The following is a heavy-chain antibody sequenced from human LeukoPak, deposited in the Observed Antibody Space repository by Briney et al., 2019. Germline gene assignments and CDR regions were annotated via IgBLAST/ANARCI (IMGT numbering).Heavy chain of an antibody. CDR1: GYTFTSYG. CDR2: ISAYNGNT. CDR3: ATGLVAVAGTFDY. Sequence: ASVKVSCKASGYTFTSYGISWVRQAPGQGLEWMGWISAYNGNTNYAQKLQGRVTMTEDTSTDTAYMELSSLRSEDTAVYYCATGLVAVAGTFDYWGQGTLVTVSS. J-gene: IGHJ4*02. V-gene: IGHV1-18*01. D-gene: IGHD6-19*01.